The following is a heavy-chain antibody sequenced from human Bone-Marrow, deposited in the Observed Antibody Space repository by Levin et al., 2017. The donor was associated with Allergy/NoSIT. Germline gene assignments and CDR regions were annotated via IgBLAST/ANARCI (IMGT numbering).Heavy chain of an antibody. D-gene: IGHD2-21*02. V-gene: IGHV3-23*01. J-gene: IGHJ2*01. CDR3: AKDLGDDWYFDL. Sequence: LSLTCAASGFTFSNSAMNWVRRAPGKGLEWVSTLTTSGSSTYYADSVKGRFAISRDNSKNMLFLQMNSLRPEDTAVYYCAKDLGDDWYFDLWGRGTLVTVSS. CDR2: LTTSGSST. CDR1: GFTFSNSA.